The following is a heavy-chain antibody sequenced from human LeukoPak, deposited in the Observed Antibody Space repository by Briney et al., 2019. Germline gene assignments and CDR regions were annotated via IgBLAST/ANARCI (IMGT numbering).Heavy chain of an antibody. CDR3: ARDYDFWSGYFDY. Sequence: GGSLRLSCAASGFTFSSYSMNWVRQAPGKGLEWVSSISSSSSYIYYADSVKGRFTISRDNAKNSLYLQMNSLRAEDTAVYYCARDYDFWSGYFDYWGQETLVTVSS. J-gene: IGHJ4*02. D-gene: IGHD3-3*01. CDR1: GFTFSSYS. V-gene: IGHV3-21*01. CDR2: ISSSSSYI.